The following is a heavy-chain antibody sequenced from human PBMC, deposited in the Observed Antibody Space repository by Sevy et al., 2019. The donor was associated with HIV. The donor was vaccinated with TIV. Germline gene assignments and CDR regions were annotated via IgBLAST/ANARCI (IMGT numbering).Heavy chain of an antibody. CDR2: LSSSGSTI. CDR3: ARIAAAGPHDAFDI. J-gene: IGHJ3*02. V-gene: IGHV3-48*03. Sequence: GGSLRLSCAASGFTFSSYEMNWVRLAPGKGLEWVSYLSSSGSTIDYADSVKGRFTISRDNAKNSLYLQMNSLRAEDTAVYYCARIAAAGPHDAFDIWGQGTMVTVSS. CDR1: GFTFSSYE. D-gene: IGHD6-13*01.